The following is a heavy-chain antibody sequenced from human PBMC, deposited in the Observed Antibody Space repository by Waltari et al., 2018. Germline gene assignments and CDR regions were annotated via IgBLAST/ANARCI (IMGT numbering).Heavy chain of an antibody. J-gene: IGHJ5*02. D-gene: IGHD3-16*02. CDR1: GGSFSGYY. Sequence: QVQLQQWGAGLLQPSETLSLTCAVYGGSFSGYYWSWIRQPPGKGLEWIGQINHSGSTNYNPSLKSRVTISVDTSKNQVSLKLSSVTAADTAVYYCARDYVWGSYRLNWFDPWGQGTLVTVSS. V-gene: IGHV4-34*01. CDR3: ARDYVWGSYRLNWFDP. CDR2: INHSGST.